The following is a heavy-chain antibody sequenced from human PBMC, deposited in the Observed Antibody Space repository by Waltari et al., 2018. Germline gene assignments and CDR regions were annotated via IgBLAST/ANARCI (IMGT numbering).Heavy chain of an antibody. D-gene: IGHD6-19*01. CDR3: ARATNVYSSGWQHVFDY. V-gene: IGHV3-53*01. Sequence: EVQLVESGGGLIQPRGSLRLSCAASGFTVSSNYMSWVRQAPGKGLEWVSVIYSGGSTYYADSVKGRFTISRDNSKNTLYLQMNSLRAEDTAVYYCARATNVYSSGWQHVFDYWGQGTLVTVSS. J-gene: IGHJ4*02. CDR2: IYSGGST. CDR1: GFTVSSNY.